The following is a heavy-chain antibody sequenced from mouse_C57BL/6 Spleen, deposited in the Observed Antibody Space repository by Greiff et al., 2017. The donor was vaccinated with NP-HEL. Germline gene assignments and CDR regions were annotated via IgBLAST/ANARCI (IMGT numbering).Heavy chain of an antibody. V-gene: IGHV3-6*01. CDR2: ISYDGSN. CDR1: GYSITSGYY. Sequence: VQLKESGPGLVKPSQSLSLTCSVTGYSITSGYYWNWIRQFPGNKLEWMGYISYDGSNNYNPSLKNRISITRDTSKNQFFLKLNSVTTEDTATYYCARVEGIYYGNLYFDVWGTGTTVTVSS. D-gene: IGHD2-1*01. J-gene: IGHJ1*03. CDR3: ARVEGIYYGNLYFDV.